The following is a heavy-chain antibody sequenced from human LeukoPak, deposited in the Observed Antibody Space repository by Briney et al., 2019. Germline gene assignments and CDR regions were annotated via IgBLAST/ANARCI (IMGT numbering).Heavy chain of an antibody. CDR3: ARVGFVGAADY. CDR2: INQDGSEK. D-gene: IGHD6-13*01. Sequence: PGGSLRLSCTASEFTFSGYWMNWVRQAPGKGPEWVANINQDGSEKHYVDSVKGRFTISRDNAKNSLFLQMNSLRVEDTAVFYCARVGFVGAADYWGQGTLVTVS. CDR1: EFTFSGYW. V-gene: IGHV3-7*01. J-gene: IGHJ4*02.